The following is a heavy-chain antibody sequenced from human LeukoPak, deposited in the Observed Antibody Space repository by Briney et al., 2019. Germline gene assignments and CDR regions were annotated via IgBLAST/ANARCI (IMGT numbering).Heavy chain of an antibody. V-gene: IGHV4-59*08. CDR1: GGSISSYY. CDR2: IYYSGST. J-gene: IGHJ5*02. D-gene: IGHD3-10*01. Sequence: SETLSLTCTVSGGSISSYYWSWIRQPPGKGLEWIGYIYYSGSTNYNPSLKSRVTISVDTSKNQFSLKLSSVTAADTAVYYCARLTYYYGSGSYYTPCWFDPWGQGTLVTVSS. CDR3: ARLTYYYGSGSYYTPCWFDP.